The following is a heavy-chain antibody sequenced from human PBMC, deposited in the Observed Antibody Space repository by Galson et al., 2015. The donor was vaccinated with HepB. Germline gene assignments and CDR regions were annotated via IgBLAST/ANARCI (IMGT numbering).Heavy chain of an antibody. CDR1: GFTFSSYA. Sequence: SLRLSCAASGFTFSSYAMHWVRQAPGKGLEYVSAISSNGGSTYYADSVKGRFTISRDNSKNTLYLQMSSLRAEDTAVYYCVKGDIVVVTAIQAFDYWGQGTLVTVSS. CDR2: ISSNGGST. CDR3: VKGDIVVVTAIQAFDY. J-gene: IGHJ4*02. V-gene: IGHV3-64D*06. D-gene: IGHD2-21*02.